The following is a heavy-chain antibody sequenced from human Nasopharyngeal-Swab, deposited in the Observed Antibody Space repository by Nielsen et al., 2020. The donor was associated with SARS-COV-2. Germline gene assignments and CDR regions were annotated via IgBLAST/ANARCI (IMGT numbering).Heavy chain of an antibody. Sequence: GESLKISCAASGFTFSHYNMAWVRQAPGKGLEWVSFINSGTDYISYADSVEGRFTISRDNAKNSLYLQMDSLRGEDTAVYYCARGETAMVAYDHWGQGTLVTVSS. CDR2: INSGTDYI. V-gene: IGHV3-21*01. CDR1: GFTFSHYN. D-gene: IGHD5-18*01. J-gene: IGHJ4*02. CDR3: ARGETAMVAYDH.